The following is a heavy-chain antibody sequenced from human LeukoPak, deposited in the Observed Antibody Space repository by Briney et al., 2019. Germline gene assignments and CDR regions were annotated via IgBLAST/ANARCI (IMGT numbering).Heavy chain of an antibody. CDR1: GGSISSSSYY. D-gene: IGHD3-10*01. Sequence: SETLSLTCTVSGGSISSSSYYWGWIRQPPGKGLEWIGSIYYSGSTYYNPFLKTRVTISVDKSKNQFSLKLSSVTAADTAVYYCARDGGSGPDPWGQGTLVTVSS. CDR3: ARDGGSGPDP. CDR2: IYYSGST. V-gene: IGHV4-39*07. J-gene: IGHJ5*02.